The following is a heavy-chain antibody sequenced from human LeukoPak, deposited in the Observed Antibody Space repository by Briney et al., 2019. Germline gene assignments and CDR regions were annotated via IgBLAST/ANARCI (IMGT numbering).Heavy chain of an antibody. Sequence: SETLSLTCTVSGGSISSSSYYWGWIRQPPGKGLEWIGSIYYSGSTYYNPSLKSRVTISVDTSENQFSLKLSSVTAADTAVYYCARGPRDWPFDYWGQGTLVTVSS. J-gene: IGHJ4*02. CDR3: ARGPRDWPFDY. D-gene: IGHD3/OR15-3a*01. V-gene: IGHV4-39*01. CDR1: GGSISSSSYY. CDR2: IYYSGST.